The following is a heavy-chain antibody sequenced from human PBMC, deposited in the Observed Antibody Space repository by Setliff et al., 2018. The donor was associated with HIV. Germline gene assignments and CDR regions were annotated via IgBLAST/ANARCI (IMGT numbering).Heavy chain of an antibody. V-gene: IGHV4-31*03. Sequence: SETLSLTCTVSGDSISRGGYYWSWIRQHPGGGLDWIGYISYSGSTLYDPSLKSRVTISLDTSYNQFSLKVKSVTAADTAVYYCATGRLYYYMDVWGKGTTVTVSS. CDR3: ATGRLYYYMDV. CDR2: ISYSGST. CDR1: GDSISRGGYY. J-gene: IGHJ6*03. D-gene: IGHD1-1*01.